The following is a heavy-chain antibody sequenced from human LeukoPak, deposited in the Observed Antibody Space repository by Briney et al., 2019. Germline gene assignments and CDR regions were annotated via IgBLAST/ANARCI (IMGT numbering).Heavy chain of an antibody. CDR2: IIPILGIA. CDR1: GGTFSSYA. V-gene: IGHV1-69*04. J-gene: IGHJ4*02. D-gene: IGHD3-10*01. CDR3: ARGSGSYGSPYLDY. Sequence: GASVKVSCKASGGTFSSYAISWVRQAPGQGLEWMGRIIPILGIANYAQKLQGRVTMTTDTSTSTAYMELRSLRSDDTAVYYCARGSGSYGSPYLDYWGQGTLVTVSS.